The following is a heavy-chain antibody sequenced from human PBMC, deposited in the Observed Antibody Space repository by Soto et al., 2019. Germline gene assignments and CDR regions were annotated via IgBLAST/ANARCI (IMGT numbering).Heavy chain of an antibody. CDR2: IRFDGSNE. CDR1: GGIFHGYG. Sequence: PGGSLRLSCAVPGGIFHGYGMHWVRQAPGKGLEWVAIIRFDGSNEEYADSVKGRFTISRDNSKNTLYLQMNTLGAEDTAVYYCARDVIGGTVLRGYLVFWGWGTVVTVSS. CDR3: ARDVIGGTVLRGYLVF. V-gene: IGHV3-33*01. J-gene: IGHJ4*02. D-gene: IGHD1-7*01.